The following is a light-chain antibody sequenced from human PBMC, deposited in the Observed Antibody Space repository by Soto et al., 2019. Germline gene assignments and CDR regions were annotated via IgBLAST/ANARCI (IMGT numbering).Light chain of an antibody. Sequence: EIVLTQSPATLSAFPGDRVTLSCRASQALNTRLALYQHKPGQAPRLLIYLTSNRAAGVPARFSAWGSETDFTLTISDVEPEDLAVYYCHQRQSWPRTFGQVTKVEIK. CDR1: QALNTR. V-gene: IGKV3-11*01. CDR2: LTS. CDR3: HQRQSWPRT. J-gene: IGKJ1*01.